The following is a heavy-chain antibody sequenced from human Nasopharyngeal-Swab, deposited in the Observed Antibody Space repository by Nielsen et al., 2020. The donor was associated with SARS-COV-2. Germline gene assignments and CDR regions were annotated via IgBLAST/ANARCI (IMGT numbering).Heavy chain of an antibody. CDR1: GFTFSSYS. Sequence: GESLKISCAVSGFTFSSYSMNWVRQAPGKGLEWVSYISSSSSTIYYADSVKGRFTISRDNAKNSLYLQMNSLRDEDTAVYYCARDLLGFPYYYGMDVWGQGTTVTVSS. CDR2: ISSSSSTI. V-gene: IGHV3-48*02. D-gene: IGHD3-22*01. CDR3: ARDLLGFPYYYGMDV. J-gene: IGHJ6*02.